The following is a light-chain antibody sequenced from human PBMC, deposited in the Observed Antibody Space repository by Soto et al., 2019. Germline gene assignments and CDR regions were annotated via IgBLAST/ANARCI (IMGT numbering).Light chain of an antibody. Sequence: VLTQAPDPLSVSPGERATLSCRASQAINNNVAWYQLKDGQVPRLLIYGASSRATGIPDRFSGSGSGTDFTLTVSRLEPEDFAVYYCQQYGRSPTTFGQGTKVDIK. CDR3: QQYGRSPTT. V-gene: IGKV3-20*01. CDR1: QAINNN. CDR2: GAS. J-gene: IGKJ1*01.